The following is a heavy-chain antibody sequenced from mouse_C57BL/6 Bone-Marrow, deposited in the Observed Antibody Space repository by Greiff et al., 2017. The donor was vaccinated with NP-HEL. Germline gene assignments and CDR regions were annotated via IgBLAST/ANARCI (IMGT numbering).Heavy chain of an antibody. CDR3: ARSHYGNSMFAY. D-gene: IGHD2-1*01. CDR1: GYTFTSYW. V-gene: IGHV1-52*01. J-gene: IGHJ3*01. CDR2: IDPSDSET. Sequence: VQLHQPGAELVRPGSSVKLSCKASGYTFTSYWMHWVKQRPIQGLEWIGNIDPSDSETHYNQKFKDKATLTVDKSSSTAYMQLSSLTSEDSAVYYCARSHYGNSMFAYWGQGTLVTVSA.